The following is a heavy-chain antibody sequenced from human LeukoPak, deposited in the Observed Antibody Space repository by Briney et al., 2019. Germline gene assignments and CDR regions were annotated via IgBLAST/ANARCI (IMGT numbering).Heavy chain of an antibody. D-gene: IGHD3-9*01. Sequence: GASVKVSCKASGYTFTSYDINWVRQATGQGLEWMGWMNPNSGNTGYAQKFQGRVTMTRNTSIRTAYMELSSLRSEDTAVYYCARAKKSHYYDILTDEGEGSDYWGQGTLVTVSS. CDR1: GYTFTSYD. CDR2: MNPNSGNT. J-gene: IGHJ4*02. CDR3: ARAKKSHYYDILTDEGEGSDY. V-gene: IGHV1-8*01.